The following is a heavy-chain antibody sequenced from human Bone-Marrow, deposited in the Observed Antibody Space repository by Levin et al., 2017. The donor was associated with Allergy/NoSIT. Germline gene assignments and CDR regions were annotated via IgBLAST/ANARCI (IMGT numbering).Heavy chain of an antibody. Sequence: ETLSLTCVASGFTFSTYSVNWVRQAPGKGLEWISYISSTSSGKYYADSVKGRFTISRDNAKNSLYLQMNSLRDDDTAVYYCAREYKGATNDYWGQGTLVTVSS. CDR2: ISSTSSGK. CDR1: GFTFSTYS. J-gene: IGHJ4*02. CDR3: AREYKGATNDY. V-gene: IGHV3-48*02. D-gene: IGHD1-26*01.